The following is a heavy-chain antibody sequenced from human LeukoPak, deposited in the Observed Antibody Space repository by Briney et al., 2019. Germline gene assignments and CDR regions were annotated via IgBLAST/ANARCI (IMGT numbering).Heavy chain of an antibody. Sequence: GGSLRLSCAASGFTFSSYAMSWVRQAPGKGLEWVSAISGSGGSTYYADSVKGRFTISRDNSKNTLYLQMNSLRAEGTAVYYCAKVVVGSGWYSYGMDVWGQGTTVTVSS. CDR3: AKVVVGSGWYSYGMDV. V-gene: IGHV3-23*01. D-gene: IGHD6-19*01. CDR1: GFTFSSYA. J-gene: IGHJ6*02. CDR2: ISGSGGST.